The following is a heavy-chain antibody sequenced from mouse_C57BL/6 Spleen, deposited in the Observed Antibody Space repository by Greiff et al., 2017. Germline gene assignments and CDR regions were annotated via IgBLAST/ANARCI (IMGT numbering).Heavy chain of an antibody. CDR2: IYPSDSET. CDR1: GYTFTSYW. V-gene: IGHV1-61*01. CDR3: ARSGGDFDY. Sequence: QVQLQQPGAELVRPGSSVKLSCKASGYTFTSYWMDWVKQRPGQSLEWIGNIYPSDSETHYNQKFKDKATLTVDKSSSTAYMQLSSLTSEDSAVYYCARSGGDFDYWGQGTTLTVSS. J-gene: IGHJ2*01.